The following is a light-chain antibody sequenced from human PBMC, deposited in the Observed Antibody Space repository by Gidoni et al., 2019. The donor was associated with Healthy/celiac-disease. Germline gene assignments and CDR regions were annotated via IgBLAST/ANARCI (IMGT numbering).Light chain of an antibody. Sequence: SYELPRHPPVSVSPGQTASITCSGDKLGDKYACWYQQKPGQSPVLVIYQDSKRPSGIPERFSGSNSGNTATLTISGTQAMDEADYYCQAWDSSTVVFGGGTKLTVL. V-gene: IGLV3-1*01. J-gene: IGLJ2*01. CDR2: QDS. CDR3: QAWDSSTVV. CDR1: KLGDKY.